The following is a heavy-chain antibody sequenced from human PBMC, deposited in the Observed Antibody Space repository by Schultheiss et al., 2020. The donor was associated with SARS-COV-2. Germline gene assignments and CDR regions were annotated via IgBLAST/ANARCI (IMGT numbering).Heavy chain of an antibody. V-gene: IGHV3-48*01. D-gene: IGHD2-2*03. J-gene: IGHJ4*02. CDR3: ARGYGYCSSTSCHDY. CDR1: GFTFSSYG. CDR2: ISSSSSTI. Sequence: GGSLRLSCAASGFTFSSYGMHWVRQAPGKGLEWVSYISSSSSTIYYADSVKGRFTISRDNSKNTLYLQMNSLRAEDTAVYYCARGYGYCSSTSCHDYWGQGTLVTVSS.